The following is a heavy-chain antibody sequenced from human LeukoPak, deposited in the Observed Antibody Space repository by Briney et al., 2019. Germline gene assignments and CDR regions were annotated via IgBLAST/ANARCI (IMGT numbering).Heavy chain of an antibody. Sequence: GGSLRLSCAASGFTFSSYAMSWVRQAPGKGLEWVSGISWNSGSIGYADSVKGRFTISRDNAKNSLYLQMNSLRAEDTALYYCALDSSGRIGRYWGQGTLVTVSS. CDR2: ISWNSGSI. D-gene: IGHD2-15*01. J-gene: IGHJ4*02. CDR3: ALDSSGRIGRY. V-gene: IGHV3-9*01. CDR1: GFTFSSYA.